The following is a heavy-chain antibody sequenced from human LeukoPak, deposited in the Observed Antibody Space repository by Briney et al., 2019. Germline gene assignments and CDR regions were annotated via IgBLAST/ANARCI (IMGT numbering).Heavy chain of an antibody. Sequence: SETLSLTCAVSGVSISNTNWWSWVRQPPGKGLEWIGQIYHSGSTNYNPSLMSRVTISVDKSKNQFSLILKSVTAADTAVYYCARSGNYGSGSYYNSLWYYYYYMDVWGKGTTVTVSS. V-gene: IGHV4-4*02. CDR1: GVSISNTNW. D-gene: IGHD3-10*01. CDR2: IYHSGST. J-gene: IGHJ6*03. CDR3: ARSGNYGSGSYYNSLWYYYYYMDV.